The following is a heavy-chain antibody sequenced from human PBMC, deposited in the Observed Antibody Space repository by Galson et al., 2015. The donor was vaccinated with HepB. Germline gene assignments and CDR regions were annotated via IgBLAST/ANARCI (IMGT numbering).Heavy chain of an antibody. V-gene: IGHV1-2*02. Sequence: SVKVSCKASGYTFTGYYMHWVRQAPGQGLEWMGWINPNSGGTNYAQKFQGRVTMTRDTSISTAYMELSRLRSDDTAVYYCARDRIVVPAATSWGWFDPWGQGTLVTVSS. CDR2: INPNSGGT. CDR1: GYTFTGYY. D-gene: IGHD2-2*01. J-gene: IGHJ5*02. CDR3: ARDRIVVPAATSWGWFDP.